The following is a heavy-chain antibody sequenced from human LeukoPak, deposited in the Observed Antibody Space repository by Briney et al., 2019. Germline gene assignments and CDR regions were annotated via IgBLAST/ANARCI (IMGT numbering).Heavy chain of an antibody. CDR2: IIPIFGTA. CDR1: GGTFSSYA. J-gene: IGHJ4*02. CDR3: ARTAYCGGDCYTYYFDY. V-gene: IGHV1-69*13. D-gene: IGHD2-21*02. Sequence: SVKVSCKASGGTFSSYAISWVRQAPGQGLGWMGGIIPIFGTANYAQKFQGRVTITADESTSTAYMELSSLRSEDTAVYYCARTAYCGGDCYTYYFDYWGQGTLVTVSS.